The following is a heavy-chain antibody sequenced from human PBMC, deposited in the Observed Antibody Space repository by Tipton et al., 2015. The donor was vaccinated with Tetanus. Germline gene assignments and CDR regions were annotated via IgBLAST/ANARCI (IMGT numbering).Heavy chain of an antibody. Sequence: QLVQSGAEVKQPGESLKISCKGSGYMFSSHWIGWVRQVPGKGLEWLGTIYPGDSYSTYSPSFEDQVTISVDRSIDTAYLQWSSLKASDTAIYYCAIPLTSVAFGGFAFDVWGQGTLVTVSS. CDR1: GYMFSSHW. CDR2: IYPGDSYS. CDR3: AIPLTSVAFGGFAFDV. V-gene: IGHV5-51*01. J-gene: IGHJ3*01. D-gene: IGHD3-16*01.